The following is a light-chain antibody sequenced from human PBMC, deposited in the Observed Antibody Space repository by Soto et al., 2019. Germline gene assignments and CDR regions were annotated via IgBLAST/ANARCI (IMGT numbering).Light chain of an antibody. V-gene: IGLV2-18*02. CDR3: SSYTSSSTYV. Sequence: QSVLTQPPSVSGSPGQSVTISCTGTSSDVGSYNRVSWYQQSPGTAPKLMIYEVTNRPSGVPDRFSGSKSGNTAPLTISGLQAEDEADYYCSSYTSSSTYVFGTGTKVTVL. CDR1: SSDVGSYNR. J-gene: IGLJ1*01. CDR2: EVT.